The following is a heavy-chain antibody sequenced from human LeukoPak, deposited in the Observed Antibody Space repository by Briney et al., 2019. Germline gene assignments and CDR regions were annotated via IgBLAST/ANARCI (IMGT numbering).Heavy chain of an antibody. CDR1: GYSFTSYY. J-gene: IGHJ5*02. V-gene: IGHV1-46*01. CDR2: INPSDSST. CDR3: AKGGVAKLGPLDL. Sequence: ASVKVSCKASGYSFTSYYMHWVRQAPGQGLEWMGIINPSDSSTSYAQKFQGRVTMTRDTSTSTVYMELSSLRSEDTAVYYCAKGGVAKLGPLDLWGQGTLVTVSS. D-gene: IGHD7-27*01.